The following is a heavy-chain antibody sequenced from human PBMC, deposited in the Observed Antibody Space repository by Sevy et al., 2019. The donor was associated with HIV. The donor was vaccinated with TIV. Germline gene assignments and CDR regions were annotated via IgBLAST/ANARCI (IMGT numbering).Heavy chain of an antibody. CDR2: INSDGSST. CDR1: GFTFSSYW. Sequence: GGSLRLSCAASGFTFSSYWMHWVRQAPGKGLVWVSRINSDGSSTSYADSVKGRFTISRDNAKNTLYLQMNSLGAEDTAVYYCGLQGYSYGHYYYYYYMDVWGKGTTVTVSS. J-gene: IGHJ6*03. CDR3: GLQGYSYGHYYYYYYMDV. D-gene: IGHD5-18*01. V-gene: IGHV3-74*01.